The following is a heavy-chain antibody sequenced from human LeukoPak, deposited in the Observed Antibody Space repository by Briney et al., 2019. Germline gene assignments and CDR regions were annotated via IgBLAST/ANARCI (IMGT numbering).Heavy chain of an antibody. CDR2: IYYSGST. CDR1: GGSISSGDYY. Sequence: PSETLSLTCTVSGGSISSGDYYWSWIRQPPGKGLEWIGYIYYSGSTYYNPSLKSRVTISVDTSKNQFSLKLSSVTAADTAVYYCAREEGIVVVVAATPIHHAFDIWGQGTMVTVSS. V-gene: IGHV4-30-4*01. D-gene: IGHD2-15*01. J-gene: IGHJ3*02. CDR3: AREEGIVVVVAATPIHHAFDI.